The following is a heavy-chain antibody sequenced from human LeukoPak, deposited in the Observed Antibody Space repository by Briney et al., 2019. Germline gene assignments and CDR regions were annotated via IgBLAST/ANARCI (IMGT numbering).Heavy chain of an antibody. J-gene: IGHJ4*02. D-gene: IGHD4-17*01. CDR1: GYTFTGYY. CDR3: ARDPHTGFDY. CDR2: INPNNGDT. V-gene: IGHV1-2*06. Sequence: ASVTVSRKASGYTFTGYYIHWVRQAPGQGLGWMGRINPNNGDTNYAQKFQGRVTMTRDTSITTAYMELNRLRSDDTAIYYCARDPHTGFDYWGQGTLVTVSS.